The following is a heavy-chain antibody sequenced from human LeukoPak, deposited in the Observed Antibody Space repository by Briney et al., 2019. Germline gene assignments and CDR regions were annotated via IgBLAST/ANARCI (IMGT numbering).Heavy chain of an antibody. CDR2: INHSGST. CDR1: GGSFSGYY. J-gene: IGHJ4*02. V-gene: IGHV4-34*01. Sequence: SETLSLTCAVYGGSFSGYYWSWIRQPPGKGLEWIGEINHSGSTNYNPSLKSRVTISVDTSKNQFSPKLSSVTAADTAVYYCARMACSSTSCYDGEDYWGQGTLSPSPQ. D-gene: IGHD2-2*01. CDR3: ARMACSSTSCYDGEDY.